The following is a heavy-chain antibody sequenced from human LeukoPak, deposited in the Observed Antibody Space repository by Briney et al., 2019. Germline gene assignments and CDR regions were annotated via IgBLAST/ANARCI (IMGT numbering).Heavy chain of an antibody. CDR3: ARFSGAAPHFDY. Sequence: ASVKVSCKASGGTFSSYAISWVRQAPGQGLEWMGWISAYNGNTNYAQKLQGRVTMTTDTSTSTAYMELRSLRSDDTAVYYCARFSGAAPHFDYWGQGTLVTVSS. J-gene: IGHJ4*02. D-gene: IGHD1-26*01. V-gene: IGHV1-18*01. CDR2: ISAYNGNT. CDR1: GGTFSSYA.